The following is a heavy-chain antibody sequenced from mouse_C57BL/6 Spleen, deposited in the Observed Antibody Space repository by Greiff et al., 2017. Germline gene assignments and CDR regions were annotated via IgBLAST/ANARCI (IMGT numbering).Heavy chain of an antibody. CDR2: IRSKSNNYAT. J-gene: IGHJ2*01. CDR1: GFSFNTYA. Sequence: EADGGLVQPKGSLKLSCAASGFSFNTYAMNWVRQAPGKGLEWVARIRSKSNNYATYYADSVKDRFTISRDDSESMLYLQMNNLKTEDTAMYYCVRQPFDYWGQGTTLTVSS. V-gene: IGHV10-1*01. CDR3: VRQPFDY.